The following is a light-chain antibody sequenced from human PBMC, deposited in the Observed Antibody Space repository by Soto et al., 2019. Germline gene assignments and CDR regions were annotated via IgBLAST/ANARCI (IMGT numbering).Light chain of an antibody. V-gene: IGLV2-14*01. CDR3: SSYTTDNTYV. CDR1: SSDVGAYNY. CDR2: EVN. J-gene: IGLJ1*01. Sequence: QSVLTQPASVSGSPGHSITISCTGTSSDVGAYNYVSWYQQYPGKAPKLMIYEVNNRPSGSSNRFSGSKSGNTASLTISGLQAEEEAEYYGSSYTTDNTYVFGSGTKLTV.